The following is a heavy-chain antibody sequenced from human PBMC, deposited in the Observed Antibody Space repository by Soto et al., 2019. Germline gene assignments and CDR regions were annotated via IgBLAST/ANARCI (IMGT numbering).Heavy chain of an antibody. V-gene: IGHV4-34*01. Sequence: PSETLSLTCAVYGGSFSGYYWSWIRQPPGKGLEWIGEINHSGSTNYNPSLKSRVTISVDTSKNQFSLKLSSVTAADTAVYYCARGYYGSGSYYSHMDVWGKGTTVTVSS. CDR2: INHSGST. CDR3: ARGYYGSGSYYSHMDV. D-gene: IGHD3-10*01. J-gene: IGHJ6*03. CDR1: GGSFSGYY.